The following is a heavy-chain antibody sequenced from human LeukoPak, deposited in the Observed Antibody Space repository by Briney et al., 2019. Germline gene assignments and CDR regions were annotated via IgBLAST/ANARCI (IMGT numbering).Heavy chain of an antibody. J-gene: IGHJ4*02. V-gene: IGHV4-31*03. CDR2: IYYSGRT. CDR3: ARSSDYGDYD. Sequence: PSQTLSLTCTVSGGSVNSGGYYWTWIRQHPGKRLEWLGYIYYSGRTYYNPSLKSRITISLDTSKNQFSLNLTSVSAADTAFYFCARSSDYGDYDWGQGTLITVSS. CDR1: GGSVNSGGYY. D-gene: IGHD4-17*01.